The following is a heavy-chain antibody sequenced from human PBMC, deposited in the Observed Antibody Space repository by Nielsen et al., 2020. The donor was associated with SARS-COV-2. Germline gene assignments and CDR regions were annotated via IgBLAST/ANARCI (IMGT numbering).Heavy chain of an antibody. Sequence: ASVKVSCKASGYTFTSYYMHWVRQAPGQGLEWMGIINPSGGSTSYAQKFQGRVTMTRDTSTSTVYMELSSLRSEDTAVYYCARHGYSFPYYYGMDVWGQGTTVTVSS. CDR3: ARHGYSFPYYYGMDV. CDR2: INPSGGST. D-gene: IGHD5-18*01. J-gene: IGHJ6*02. CDR1: GYTFTSYY. V-gene: IGHV1-46*01.